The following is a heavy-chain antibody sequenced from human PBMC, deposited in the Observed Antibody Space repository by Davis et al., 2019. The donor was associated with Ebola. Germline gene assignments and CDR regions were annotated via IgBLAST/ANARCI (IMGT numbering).Heavy chain of an antibody. J-gene: IGHJ5*02. CDR2: TYYRSKWLN. CDR3: ATGHDSSSGEDNWVDP. V-gene: IGHV6-1*01. Sequence: HSQTLSLTCAISGDSVSRNSAAWNWIRQSPSRGLEWLGRTYYRSKWLNDYAVTVKSRITINPDTSKNQFSLQLNSGTPEDTGVSYCATGHDSSSGEDNWVDPWGQGTLVTVSS. D-gene: IGHD6-6*01. CDR1: GDSVSRNSAA.